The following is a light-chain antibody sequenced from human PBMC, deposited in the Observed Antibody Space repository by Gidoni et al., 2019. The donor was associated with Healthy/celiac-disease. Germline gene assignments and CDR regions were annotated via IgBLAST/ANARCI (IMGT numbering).Light chain of an antibody. V-gene: IGKV1-39*01. Sequence: DIQMTQSPSSLSASVGDRDTITCRASQSISSYLNWYQQKPGKAPKLLIYAASSLQSGVPSRFSGSGSVTDFTLTISSLQPEDFATYYCQQSYSTLWTFGQGTKVEIK. CDR3: QQSYSTLWT. J-gene: IGKJ1*01. CDR1: QSISSY. CDR2: AAS.